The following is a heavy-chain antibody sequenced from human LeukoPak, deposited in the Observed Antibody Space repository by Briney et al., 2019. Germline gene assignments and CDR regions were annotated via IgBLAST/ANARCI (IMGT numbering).Heavy chain of an antibody. Sequence: GSLRLSCAASGFTFSDYSMNWVRQAPGKGLEWVSVTYSGGSTDYADSVKGRFTISRDNSKNTLYLQMNSLRVEDTAVYYCAGGLGYARSYWGQGTLVTVSS. J-gene: IGHJ4*02. D-gene: IGHD2-2*01. CDR1: GFTFSDYS. V-gene: IGHV3-66*01. CDR2: TYSGGST. CDR3: AGGLGYARSY.